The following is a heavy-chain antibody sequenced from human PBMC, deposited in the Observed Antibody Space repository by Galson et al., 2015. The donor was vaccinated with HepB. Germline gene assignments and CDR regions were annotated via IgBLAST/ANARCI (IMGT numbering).Heavy chain of an antibody. D-gene: IGHD3-9*01. Sequence: ETLSLTCTVSGDSIRSDNYYWGWIRQSPGKGLEWIGTISYSGRTYYKASLKSRVTMSVDTSKNHFSLKVRSVTATDTSIYYCARLSYDFLTGRFDAFDMWGQGTMVTVSS. CDR3: ARLSYDFLTGRFDAFDM. CDR2: ISYSGRT. CDR1: GDSIRSDNYY. J-gene: IGHJ3*02. V-gene: IGHV4-39*02.